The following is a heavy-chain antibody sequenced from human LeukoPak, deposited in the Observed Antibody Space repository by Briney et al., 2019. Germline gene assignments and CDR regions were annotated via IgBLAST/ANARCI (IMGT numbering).Heavy chain of an antibody. CDR3: VWSGYFDGMDV. D-gene: IGHD3-3*01. Sequence: ASVKVSCKSSGYTFTGYYMHWVRQAPGQGLEWMGWINPNSGVTNYAQKLQGRVTMTTDTSTSTAYMELRSLRSDDTAVYYCVWSGYFDGMDVWGQGTTVTVSS. CDR2: INPNSGVT. V-gene: IGHV1-2*02. CDR1: GYTFTGYY. J-gene: IGHJ6*02.